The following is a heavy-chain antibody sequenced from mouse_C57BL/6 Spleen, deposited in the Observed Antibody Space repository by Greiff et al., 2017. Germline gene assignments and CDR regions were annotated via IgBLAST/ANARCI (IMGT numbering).Heavy chain of an antibody. Sequence: QVHVKQPGAELVKPGASVKLSCKASGSTFTSYWMHWVKQRPGRGLEWIGRIDPNSGGTKYNEKFKSKATMTVDKPSSTAYMQLSSLTSEDSAVYYWARSITTRYAMDYWGQGTSVTAAS. CDR3: ARSITTRYAMDY. J-gene: IGHJ4*01. V-gene: IGHV1-72*01. CDR1: GSTFTSYW. CDR2: IDPNSGGT. D-gene: IGHD1-1*01.